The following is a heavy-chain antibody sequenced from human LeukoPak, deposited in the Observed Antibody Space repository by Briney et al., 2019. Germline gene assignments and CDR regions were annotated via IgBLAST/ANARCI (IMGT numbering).Heavy chain of an antibody. J-gene: IGHJ4*02. V-gene: IGHV4-30-4*01. CDR2: IYYSGRT. D-gene: IGHD3-16*02. CDR1: GGSISSGDYY. CDR3: ARLPPWGSYRYTCDY. Sequence: SETLSLTCTVSGGSISSGDYYWSWIRQPPGKGLEWIGYIYYSGRTYYNPSLKSRVTISVDTSKNQFSLKLSSVTAADTAVYYCARLPPWGSYRYTCDYWGQGTLVTVSS.